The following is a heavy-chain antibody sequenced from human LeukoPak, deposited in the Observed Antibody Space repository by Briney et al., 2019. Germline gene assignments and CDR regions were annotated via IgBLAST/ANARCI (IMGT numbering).Heavy chain of an antibody. V-gene: IGHV4-34*01. CDR3: ARLEGGPTFADY. D-gene: IGHD1-1*01. CDR1: GGSFSGYY. J-gene: IGHJ4*02. CDR2: IYYSGST. Sequence: SETLSLTCAVYGGSFSGYYWSWIRQPPGKGLGWIGSIYYSGSTYYNPSLKSRVTISVDTSKNQFSLRLSSVTAADTAVYYCARLEGGPTFADYWGQGTLVTVSS.